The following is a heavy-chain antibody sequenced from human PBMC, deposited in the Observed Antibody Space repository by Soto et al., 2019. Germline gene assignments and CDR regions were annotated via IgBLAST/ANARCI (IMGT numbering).Heavy chain of an antibody. CDR1: GGSISSYY. V-gene: IGHV4-59*01. Sequence: PSETLSLTCTVSGGSISSYYWSWIRQPPGKGLEWIGYIYYSGSTNYNPSLKSRVTISVDTSKNQFSLKLSSVTAADTAVYYCARVNSAGTTRYYYYYMDVWGKGTTVTVS. J-gene: IGHJ6*03. CDR3: ARVNSAGTTRYYYYYMDV. CDR2: IYYSGST. D-gene: IGHD1-7*01.